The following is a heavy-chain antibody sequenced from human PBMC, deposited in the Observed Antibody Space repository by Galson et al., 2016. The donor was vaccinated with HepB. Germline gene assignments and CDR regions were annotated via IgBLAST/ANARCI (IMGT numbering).Heavy chain of an antibody. D-gene: IGHD3-10*01. Sequence: SVKVSCKASGGTFSKYAVSWVRQAPGQGLEWVGGIVPFFGTGSYAQKFQGRVSITTDRSTSTAYMELSSLRSEDTPVYYCARDTLPWFEELRDDDLDVWGQGTVVAVSS. CDR2: IVPFFGTG. CDR3: ARDTLPWFEELRDDDLDV. V-gene: IGHV1-69*05. J-gene: IGHJ3*01. CDR1: GGTFSKYA.